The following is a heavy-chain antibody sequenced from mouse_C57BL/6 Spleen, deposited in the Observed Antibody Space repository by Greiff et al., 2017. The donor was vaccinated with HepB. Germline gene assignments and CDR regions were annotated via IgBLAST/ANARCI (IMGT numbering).Heavy chain of an antibody. CDR1: GYTFTDYY. J-gene: IGHJ2*01. Sequence: VQLQQSGPVLVKPGASVKMSCKASGYTFTDYYMNWVKQSHGKSLEWIGVINPYNGGTSYNQKFKGKATLTVDKSSSTAYMELNSLTSEDSAVYYCGYDYDVYFDYWGQGTTLTVSS. D-gene: IGHD2-4*01. V-gene: IGHV1-19*01. CDR2: INPYNGGT. CDR3: GYDYDVYFDY.